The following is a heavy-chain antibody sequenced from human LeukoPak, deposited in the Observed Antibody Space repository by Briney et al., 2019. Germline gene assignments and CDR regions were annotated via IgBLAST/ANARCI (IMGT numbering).Heavy chain of an antibody. Sequence: PGGSLRLSCAASGFTFSSYGMHWVRQAPGKGLEWVAFIRYDGSNKYYADSVKGRFTISRDNSKNTLYLQMNSLRAEDTAVYYCAKTDCSSTSCYPFDYWGQGTLVTVSS. J-gene: IGHJ4*02. CDR2: IRYDGSNK. CDR3: AKTDCSSTSCYPFDY. CDR1: GFTFSSYG. V-gene: IGHV3-30*02. D-gene: IGHD2-2*01.